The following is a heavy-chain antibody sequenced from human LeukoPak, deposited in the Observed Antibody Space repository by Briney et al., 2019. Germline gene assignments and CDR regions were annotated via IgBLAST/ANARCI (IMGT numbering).Heavy chain of an antibody. V-gene: IGHV4-61*02. J-gene: IGHJ6*02. CDR1: GDSISSGSYD. D-gene: IGHD3-22*01. CDR2: IYSSGST. CDR3: ARGGYYDSSGYYLSQYYYYGMDV. Sequence: PSETLSLTCTVSGDSISSGSYDWGWLRQPAGKGLEWIERIYSSGSTNYNPSRKSQFTRTVETTKNRFSQKLSSVPAADTAVYYCARGGYYDSSGYYLSQYYYYGMDVWGQGTTVTVSS.